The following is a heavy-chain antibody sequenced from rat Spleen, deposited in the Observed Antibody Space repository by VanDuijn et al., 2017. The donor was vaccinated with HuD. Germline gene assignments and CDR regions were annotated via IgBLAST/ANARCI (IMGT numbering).Heavy chain of an antibody. J-gene: IGHJ2*01. V-gene: IGHV5-27*01. CDR3: TTYRVFPFDY. CDR1: GFTFSNYD. D-gene: IGHD1-11*01. Sequence: EVQLVESGGGLVQPGRSMKLSCAASGFTFSNYDMAWVRQAPGKGLAWVASITNVGGSTFYPDSLKGRFTMSRDDAKSTLYLQMDSLRSEDTATYYCTTYRVFPFDYWGQGVMVTVSS. CDR2: ITNVGGST.